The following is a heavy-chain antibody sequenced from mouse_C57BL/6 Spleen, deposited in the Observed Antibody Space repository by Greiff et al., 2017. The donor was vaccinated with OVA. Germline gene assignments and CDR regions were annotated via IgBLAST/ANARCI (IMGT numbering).Heavy chain of an antibody. V-gene: IGHV1-50*01. D-gene: IGHD2-2*01. J-gene: IGHJ3*01. CDR1: GYTFTSYW. CDR2: IDPSDSYT. CDR3: ARTATMVTPAWFAY. Sequence: QVQLQQPGAELVKPGASVKLSCKASGYTFTSYWMQWVKQRPGQGLEWIGEIDPSDSYTNYNQKFKGKATLTVDTSSSTAYMQLSSLTSEDSAVYYCARTATMVTPAWFAYWGQGTLVTVSA.